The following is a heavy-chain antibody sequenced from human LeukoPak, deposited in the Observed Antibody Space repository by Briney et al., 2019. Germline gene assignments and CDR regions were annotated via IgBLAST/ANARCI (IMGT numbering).Heavy chain of an antibody. V-gene: IGHV4-34*01. Sequence: PSETLSLTCGVYGGSFYGYSWTWIRQPPGKGLEWIGDIDDSGSTNYKPSLRSRLSISIGTSKKQFSMRLRSVTAADTAVYYCARGHPPVVAVRTNWFDLWGQGIPVTVSS. J-gene: IGHJ5*02. CDR1: GGSFYGYS. CDR2: IDDSGST. D-gene: IGHD2-15*01. CDR3: ARGHPPVVAVRTNWFDL.